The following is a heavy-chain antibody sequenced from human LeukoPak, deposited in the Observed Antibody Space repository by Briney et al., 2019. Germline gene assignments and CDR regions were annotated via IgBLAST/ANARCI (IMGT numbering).Heavy chain of an antibody. CDR3: ARSLRVRGVPDYMDV. Sequence: PGGSLRLSCAASGFTVISNYMTWVRQAPGKGLEWVSVIYKSAITYYSDTVRGRFTISRDNSKNTLFLQMNSLSAEDTAVYYCARSLRVRGVPDYMDVWGKGTTVTISS. D-gene: IGHD3-10*01. J-gene: IGHJ6*03. V-gene: IGHV3-53*01. CDR1: GFTVISNY. CDR2: IYKSAIT.